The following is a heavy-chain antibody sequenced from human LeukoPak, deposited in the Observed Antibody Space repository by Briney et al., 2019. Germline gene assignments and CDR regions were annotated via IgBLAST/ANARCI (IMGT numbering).Heavy chain of an antibody. Sequence: SETLSLTCTVSGGSISSYYWSWIRQPPGKGLEWIGYIYYSGSTNYNPSLKSRVTISVDTSKNQFSLKLSSVTAADTAVYYCATYRGYYFDYWGQGTLVTVSP. CDR3: ATYRGYYFDY. V-gene: IGHV4-59*08. J-gene: IGHJ4*02. CDR1: GGSISSYY. D-gene: IGHD3-10*01. CDR2: IYYSGST.